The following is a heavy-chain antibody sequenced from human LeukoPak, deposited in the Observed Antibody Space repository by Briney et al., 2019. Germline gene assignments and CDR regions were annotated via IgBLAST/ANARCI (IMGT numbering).Heavy chain of an antibody. CDR1: GITFSSLG. CDR2: IWYDGSNK. CDR3: ARSPLAPYFDY. J-gene: IGHJ4*02. V-gene: IGHV3-33*01. D-gene: IGHD3-16*01. Sequence: GGSLRLSCAASGITFSSLGMHWVRQAPGKGLEWVAFIWYDGSNKFYADSVKGRFTISRDNSKNTLYLQMNSLRGEDTAVYYCARSPLAPYFDYWGQGTLVTASS.